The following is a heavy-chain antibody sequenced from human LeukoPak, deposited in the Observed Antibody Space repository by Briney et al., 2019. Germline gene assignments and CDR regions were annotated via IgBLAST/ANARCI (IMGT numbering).Heavy chain of an antibody. D-gene: IGHD6-13*01. CDR1: GFTLSSYA. CDR2: ISYDGSNK. V-gene: IGHV3-30-3*01. Sequence: GRSLRLSCAASGFTLSSYAMHWVRQAPGKGLEWVAIISYDGSNKYYADSVKGRFTISRDNSKNTLYLQMNSLRAEDTALYHCARDRDYSSSWDFDHWGQGTLVTVSS. CDR3: ARDRDYSSSWDFDH. J-gene: IGHJ4*02.